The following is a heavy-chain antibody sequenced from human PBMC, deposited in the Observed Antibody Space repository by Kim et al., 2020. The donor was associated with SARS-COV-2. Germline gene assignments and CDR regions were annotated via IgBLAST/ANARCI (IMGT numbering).Heavy chain of an antibody. CDR3: AKGPMVLHTRFDY. J-gene: IGHJ4*02. D-gene: IGHD2-8*01. Sequence: GGSLRLSCAASGFTFSSYAMSWVRQAPGKGLEWVSVIYSGGSSTYYADSVKGRFTISRDNSKNTLYLQMNSLRAEDTAVYYCAKGPMVLHTRFDYWGQGTLVTVSS. V-gene: IGHV3-23*03. CDR2: IYSGGSST. CDR1: GFTFSSYA.